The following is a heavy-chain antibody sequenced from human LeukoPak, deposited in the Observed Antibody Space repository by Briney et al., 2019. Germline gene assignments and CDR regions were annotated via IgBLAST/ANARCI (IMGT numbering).Heavy chain of an antibody. CDR2: ISYDGSNK. J-gene: IGHJ4*02. CDR3: ARAGGSYIDLGDY. CDR1: GFTFSSYG. V-gene: IGHV3-30*03. Sequence: HPGGSLRLSCAASGFTFSSYGMHWVRQAPGKGLEWVAVISYDGSNKYYADSVKGRFTISRDKSKNTLYLQMNSLRAEDTAVYYCARAGGSYIDLGDYWGQGTLVTVSS. D-gene: IGHD1-26*01.